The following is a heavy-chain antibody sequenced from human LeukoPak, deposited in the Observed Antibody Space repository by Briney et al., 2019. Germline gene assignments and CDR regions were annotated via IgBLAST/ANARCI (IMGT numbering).Heavy chain of an antibody. CDR1: GFTFSSYA. CDR2: ISGSGGNT. V-gene: IGHV3-23*01. Sequence: HTGGSLRLSCAASGFTFSSYAMSWVRQAPGKGLEWVSVISGSGGNTNYADSVRGRFTISRDNSKNTLYLQMNSLRAEDTAVYYCAKDVPSNTSDRIAVAGIDYWGQGTLVTVSS. CDR3: AKDVPSNTSDRIAVAGIDY. J-gene: IGHJ4*02. D-gene: IGHD6-19*01.